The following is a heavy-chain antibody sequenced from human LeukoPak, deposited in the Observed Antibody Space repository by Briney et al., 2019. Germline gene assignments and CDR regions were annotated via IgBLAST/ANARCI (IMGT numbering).Heavy chain of an antibody. Sequence: PGGSLRLSCAASGFTFSSYGMHWVRQAPGKGLEWVAVISYDGSNKYYADSVKGRFTISRDNSKNTLYLQMNSLRAEDTAVYYCAKANYYDSSGAPPVANWLDPWGQGTLVTVSS. V-gene: IGHV3-30*18. CDR2: ISYDGSNK. CDR1: GFTFSSYG. D-gene: IGHD3-22*01. J-gene: IGHJ5*02. CDR3: AKANYYDSSGAPPVANWLDP.